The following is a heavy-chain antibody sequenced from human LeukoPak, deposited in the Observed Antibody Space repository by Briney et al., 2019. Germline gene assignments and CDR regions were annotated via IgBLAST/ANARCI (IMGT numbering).Heavy chain of an antibody. D-gene: IGHD2-2*01. J-gene: IGHJ4*02. CDR2: VGGSGVKT. Sequence: PGGSLRLSCAASGFTFSNYAIHWVRQAPGKGLEWVSIVGGSGVKTYYADSVKGRFTISRDNSKNTVYLQMNSLRAGDTAVYYCAKRGDCSGTCTYDYWGQGTLVTVSS. V-gene: IGHV3-23*01. CDR1: GFTFSNYA. CDR3: AKRGDCSGTCTYDY.